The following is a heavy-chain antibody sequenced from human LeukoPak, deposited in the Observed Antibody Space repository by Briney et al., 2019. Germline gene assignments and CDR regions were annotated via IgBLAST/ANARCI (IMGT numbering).Heavy chain of an antibody. CDR2: ISGSSSYI. D-gene: IGHD3-22*01. J-gene: IGHJ4*02. CDR3: ASRPYDNSGYYYV. CDR1: GFTFTTYS. Sequence: PGGSLRLSCAASGFTFTTYSMDWVRQAPGKGLEWVSSISGSSSYIYYADSVKGRFTISRDNAKNSLFLQMNSLRAEDTAVYYYASRPYDNSGYYYVWGQGTLVTISS. V-gene: IGHV3-21*01.